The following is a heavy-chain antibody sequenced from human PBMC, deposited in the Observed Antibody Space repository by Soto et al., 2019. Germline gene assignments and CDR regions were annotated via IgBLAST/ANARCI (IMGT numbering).Heavy chain of an antibody. D-gene: IGHD6-6*01. CDR2: ISSSSSYI. CDR3: VRDFVQLGASYYGMDV. J-gene: IGHJ6*02. CDR1: GFTFSRYS. Sequence: EGSMRLSCAASGFTFSRYSMNWVRQARGKMREWVSSISSSSSYIYYADSVKGRFTISRANAKNLLYLQMNSLRAEDTAVYYCVRDFVQLGASYYGMDVWGQGTTVTVSS. V-gene: IGHV3-21*04.